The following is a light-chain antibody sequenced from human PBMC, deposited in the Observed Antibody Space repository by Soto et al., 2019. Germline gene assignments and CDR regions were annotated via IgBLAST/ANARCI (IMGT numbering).Light chain of an antibody. Sequence: DIQMTQSPSSVSASVGDRVTITCRASQGISSWLAWYQQKPGKAPKLLIYAASSRATGIPARFSGSGSGTEFTLTINSLQSEDFAVYYCQQYQNLWTFGQGTKVDIK. CDR3: QQYQNLWT. V-gene: IGKV1-12*01. CDR1: QGISSW. J-gene: IGKJ1*01. CDR2: AAS.